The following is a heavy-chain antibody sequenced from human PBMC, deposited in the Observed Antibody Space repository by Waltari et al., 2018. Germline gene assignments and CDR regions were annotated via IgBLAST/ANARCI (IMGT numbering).Heavy chain of an antibody. CDR3: ARSIPSFGAVISYMDD. CDR1: GFTLCSNT. CDR2: IGSRRSNT. D-gene: IGHD3-3*01. J-gene: IGHJ6*03. V-gene: IGHV3-21*05. Sequence: VQLVHTAAEVTKLWFLATFSCKASGFTLCSNTMNWACQAPGKGLEWVWYIGSRRSNTYYPYPMKGRTTTANTTTKYSPYQQRNGMGADAAAVYCSARSIPSFGAVISYMDDWGQGTPVTVSS.